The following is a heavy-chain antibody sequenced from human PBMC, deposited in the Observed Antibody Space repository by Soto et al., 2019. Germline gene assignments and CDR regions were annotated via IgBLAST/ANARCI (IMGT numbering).Heavy chain of an antibody. Sequence: QVQLVQSGAEVKKPGSSVKVSCQASGGTFSSYAISWVRQAPGQGLEWMGGIIPIFGTANYAQKFQGRVTITADEATSTAYMELSSLRAEDTAVYYCARDPEATDGSGSYYPYYFDYRGQGTLVTVSS. CDR2: IIPIFGTA. D-gene: IGHD3-10*01. V-gene: IGHV1-69*01. CDR3: ARDPEATDGSGSYYPYYFDY. J-gene: IGHJ4*02. CDR1: GGTFSSYA.